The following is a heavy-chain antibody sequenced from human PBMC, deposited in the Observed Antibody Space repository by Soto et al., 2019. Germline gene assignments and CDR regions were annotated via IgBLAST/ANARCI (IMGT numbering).Heavy chain of an antibody. Sequence: ASVKVSCKASGYTFTGYYMHWVRQAPGQGLEWMGWINPNSGGTNYAQKFQGWVTMTRDTSISTAYMELSRLRSDDTAVYYCARAKEVGANDAFDIWGQGTMVTVSS. V-gene: IGHV1-2*04. J-gene: IGHJ3*02. CDR3: ARAKEVGANDAFDI. D-gene: IGHD1-26*01. CDR1: GYTFTGYY. CDR2: INPNSGGT.